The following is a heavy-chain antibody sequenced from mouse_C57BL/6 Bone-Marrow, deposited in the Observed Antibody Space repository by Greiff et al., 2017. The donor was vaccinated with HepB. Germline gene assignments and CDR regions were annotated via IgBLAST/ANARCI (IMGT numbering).Heavy chain of an antibody. CDR2: IYPRSGNT. CDR1: GYTFTSYG. J-gene: IGHJ1*03. V-gene: IGHV1-81*01. CDR3: ARYFV. Sequence: VKLMESGAELARPGASVKLSCKASGYTFTSYGISWVKQRTGQGLEWIGEIYPRSGNTYYNEKFKGKATLTADKSSSTAYMELRSLTSEDSAVYFCARYFVWGTGTTVTVSS.